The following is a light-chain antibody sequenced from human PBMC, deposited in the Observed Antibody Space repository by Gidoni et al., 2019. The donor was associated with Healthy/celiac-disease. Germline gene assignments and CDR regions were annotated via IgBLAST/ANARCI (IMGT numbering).Light chain of an antibody. V-gene: IGKV1-5*03. J-gene: IGKJ2*01. CDR1: QSVSSW. Sequence: DIQMTQSSSTLSASVRDRVTLTCRASQSVSSWLAWYQQKPGKAPKLLIYKASSLESGVPSRFSGSGSGTEFTLTLSSLQPDDFATYYCQQYNSYPYTFXXXTRLEIK. CDR3: QQYNSYPYT. CDR2: KAS.